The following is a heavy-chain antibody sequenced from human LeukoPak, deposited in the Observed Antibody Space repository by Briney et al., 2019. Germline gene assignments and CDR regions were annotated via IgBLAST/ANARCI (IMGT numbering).Heavy chain of an antibody. CDR2: INSDGSST. J-gene: IGHJ3*02. CDR1: GFTFSSYW. V-gene: IGHV3-74*01. CDR3: ARVTYYYDSSGYPNAFDI. D-gene: IGHD3-22*01. Sequence: PGGSLRLSCAASGFTFSSYWMHWVRQAPGKGLVWVSRINSDGSSTSYADSVKGRFTISRDNAKNTLYLQMNSLRAEDTAVYYCARVTYYYDSSGYPNAFDIWGQGTMVTVSS.